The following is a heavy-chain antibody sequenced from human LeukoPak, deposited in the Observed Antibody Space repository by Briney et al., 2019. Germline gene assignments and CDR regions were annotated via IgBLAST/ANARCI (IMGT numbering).Heavy chain of an antibody. CDR3: ARVETVTYFDY. Sequence: GGSLRLSCVASGFSFSSFAMSWVRQAPGKGLEWVSYISSGSGSIYYADSVKGRFTISRDNAKNSVFLQMNSLRAEDTAVYYCARVETVTYFDYWGQGTLVTVSS. CDR1: GFSFSSFA. V-gene: IGHV3-48*04. J-gene: IGHJ4*02. D-gene: IGHD4-17*01. CDR2: ISSGSGSI.